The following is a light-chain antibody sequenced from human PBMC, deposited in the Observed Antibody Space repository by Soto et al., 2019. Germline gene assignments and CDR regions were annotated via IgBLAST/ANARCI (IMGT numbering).Light chain of an antibody. CDR2: SNN. Sequence: QSVLTQPPSASGAPGQTVTISCSGSTSNIGSNIVNWYQQLPGTAPKLLIHSNNQRPSGVPDRFSGSKSGTSASLAISGLQSEDEADYYCAAWDDSLNGRYVFGTGTKVTVL. J-gene: IGLJ1*01. V-gene: IGLV1-44*01. CDR3: AAWDDSLNGRYV. CDR1: TSNIGSNI.